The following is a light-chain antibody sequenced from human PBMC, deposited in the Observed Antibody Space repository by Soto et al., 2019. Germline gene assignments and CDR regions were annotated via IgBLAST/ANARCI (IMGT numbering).Light chain of an antibody. CDR1: QNIRSY. CDR3: QQGYSTRLS. CDR2: ATS. V-gene: IGKV1-39*01. J-gene: IGKJ1*01. Sequence: DIQMTQSPTSLSASVGDRVTITCRASQNIRSYLNWYQQIPGKAPNLLIYATSILQTGVPSTFSGSRTGTDFTLTINGLQPEDFATYYCQQGYSTRLSFGQGTKVEI.